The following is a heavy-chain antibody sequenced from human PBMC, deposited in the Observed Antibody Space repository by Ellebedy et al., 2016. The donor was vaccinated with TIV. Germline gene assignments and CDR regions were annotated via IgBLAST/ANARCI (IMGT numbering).Heavy chain of an antibody. Sequence: GGSLRLSCAASGFTFSSYAMSWVRQAPGKGLEWVSGVSDSGGSTYYADSVKGRFTISRDNAKNSLYLQMNSLRAEDTAVYYCAITAMVLSGAFDYWGQGTLVTVSS. V-gene: IGHV3-23*01. J-gene: IGHJ4*02. CDR3: AITAMVLSGAFDY. CDR1: GFTFSSYA. CDR2: VSDSGGST. D-gene: IGHD5-18*01.